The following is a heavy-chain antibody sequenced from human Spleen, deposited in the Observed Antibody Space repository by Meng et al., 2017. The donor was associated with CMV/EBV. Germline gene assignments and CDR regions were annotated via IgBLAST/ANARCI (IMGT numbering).Heavy chain of an antibody. CDR1: GYTFTGYY. CDR2: INPNSGGT. CDR3: ARDGDLVLIIYAVQPTHIDY. V-gene: IGHV1-2*02. J-gene: IGHJ4*02. Sequence: ASVKVSCKASGYTFTGYYMHWVRQAPGQGLEWMGWINPNSGGTNYAQKFQGRVTMTRDTSISTAYMELSRLRSDDTAVYYCARDGDLVLIIYAVQPTHIDYWGQGTLVTVSS. D-gene: IGHD2-8*01.